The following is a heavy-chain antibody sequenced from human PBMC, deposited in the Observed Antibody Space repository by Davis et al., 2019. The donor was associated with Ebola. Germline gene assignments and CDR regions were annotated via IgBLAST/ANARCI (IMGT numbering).Heavy chain of an antibody. D-gene: IGHD5-12*01. J-gene: IGHJ4*02. Sequence: GESLKISCAASGFTFSSYAMSWVRQAPGKGLEWVSAISGSGGSTYYADSVKGRFTISRDNSKNTLYLQMNSLRAEDTAVYYCAKVDPGYYFDYWGQGTLVTVSS. CDR2: ISGSGGST. V-gene: IGHV3-23*01. CDR1: GFTFSSYA. CDR3: AKVDPGYYFDY.